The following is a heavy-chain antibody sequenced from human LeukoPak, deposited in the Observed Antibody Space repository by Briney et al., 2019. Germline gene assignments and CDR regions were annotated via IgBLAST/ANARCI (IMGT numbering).Heavy chain of an antibody. D-gene: IGHD3-10*01. Sequence: PSETLSLTCTVSSGSISSSSYYWGWIRQPPGKGLEWFGSIYYSGSTYYNPSLKSRVTISVDTSKNQFSLKLSSVTAADTAVYYCAGDGSGTYYHDYWGQGTLVTVSS. V-gene: IGHV4-39*01. CDR2: IYYSGST. CDR3: AGDGSGTYYHDY. CDR1: SGSISSSSYY. J-gene: IGHJ4*02.